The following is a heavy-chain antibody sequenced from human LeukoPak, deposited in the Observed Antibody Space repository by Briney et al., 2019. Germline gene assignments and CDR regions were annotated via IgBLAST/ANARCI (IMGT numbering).Heavy chain of an antibody. V-gene: IGHV4-34*08. J-gene: IGHJ5*02. CDR3: VGAGVDTARNNWFDP. Sequence: PGGSLRLSCAASGFTFSIYAMSWVRQPPGKGLEWIGEINHSGSTNYNPSLKSRVTISLDTSKNQFSLKLSSVTAADTAVYYCVGAGVDTARNNWFDPWGQGTLVTVSS. D-gene: IGHD5-18*01. CDR2: INHSGST. CDR1: GFTFSIYA.